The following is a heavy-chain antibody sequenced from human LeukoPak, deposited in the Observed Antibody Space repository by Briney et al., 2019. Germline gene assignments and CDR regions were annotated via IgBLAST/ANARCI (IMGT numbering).Heavy chain of an antibody. V-gene: IGHV3-73*01. CDR2: IRSKANSYAT. J-gene: IGHJ4*02. CDR1: GFTFSGSA. CDR3: TRHDYDYVWGSYRNPARFDY. D-gene: IGHD3-16*02. Sequence: PGGSLRLSCAASGFTFSGSAMHWVRQASGKGPEWVGRIRSKANSYATAYAASVKGRFTISRDDSKNTAYLQMNSLKTEDTAVYYCTRHDYDYVWGSYRNPARFDYWGQGTLVTVSS.